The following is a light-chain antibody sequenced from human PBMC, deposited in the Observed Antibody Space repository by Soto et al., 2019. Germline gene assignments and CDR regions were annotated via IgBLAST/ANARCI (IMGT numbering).Light chain of an antibody. CDR1: QSVSSY. CDR3: QQRSNWPTIT. CDR2: DAS. V-gene: IGKV3-11*01. Sequence: EIVLTQSPATLSLSPGERATLSCRASQSVSSYLAWYQLKPGQPPRLLIYDASNRATGIPARFSGSGSGTDFALTISSLEPEDFAVYYCQQRSNWPTITFGQGTRLEIK. J-gene: IGKJ5*01.